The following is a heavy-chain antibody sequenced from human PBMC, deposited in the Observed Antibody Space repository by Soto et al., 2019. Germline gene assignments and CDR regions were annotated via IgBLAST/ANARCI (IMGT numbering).Heavy chain of an antibody. D-gene: IGHD6-19*01. J-gene: IGHJ6*03. CDR2: TYYRSKWYN. CDR3: ARAKTVAGTYYYYYYMDV. CDR1: GDSVSSNSAA. V-gene: IGHV6-1*01. Sequence: SQTLSLTCAISGDSVSSNSAAWNWIRQSPSRGLEWLGRTYYRSKWYNDYAVSVKSRITINPDTSKNQFSLQLNSVTPEDTAVYYCARAKTVAGTYYYYYYMDVWGKGTTVTVSS.